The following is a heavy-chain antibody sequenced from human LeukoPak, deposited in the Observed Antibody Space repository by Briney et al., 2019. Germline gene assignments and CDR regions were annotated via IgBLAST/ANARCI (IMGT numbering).Heavy chain of an antibody. CDR1: GYTFTGYY. CDR2: INPNNGGT. V-gene: IGHV1-2*02. CDR3: AREGYGGGQDFDV. Sequence: ASVKVSCKASGYTFTGYYMHWVRQAPGQGLEWMGWINPNNGGTNYAQKFQGRVTMTRDTSISTAYMDLSRLKSDDTAVYYCAREGYGGGQDFDVWGQGTMVTVSS. J-gene: IGHJ3*01. D-gene: IGHD1-26*01.